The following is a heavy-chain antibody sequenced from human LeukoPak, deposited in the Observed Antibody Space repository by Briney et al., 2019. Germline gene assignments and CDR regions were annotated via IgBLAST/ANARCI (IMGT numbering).Heavy chain of an antibody. J-gene: IGHJ4*02. Sequence: GGSLRLSCAASGFTFSDYGMHWVRPALGKGLGRVAVIWYDGSNIYYADSVKGRFTISRDNSRNTLYLQMNSLRAEDTAVYYCVRELPPVVQYYFDHWGPGTLVTVSS. D-gene: IGHD2-21*01. CDR2: IWYDGSNI. V-gene: IGHV3-33*01. CDR3: VRELPPVVQYYFDH. CDR1: GFTFSDYG.